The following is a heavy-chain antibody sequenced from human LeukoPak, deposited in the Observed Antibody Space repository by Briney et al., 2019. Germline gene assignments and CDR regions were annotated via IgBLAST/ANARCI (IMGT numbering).Heavy chain of an antibody. D-gene: IGHD3-22*01. J-gene: IGHJ4*02. V-gene: IGHV4-34*01. CDR1: GGSFCGYY. Sequence: SETLSLTCAVYGGSFCGYYWSWIRQRPGKGLEWIGEINHSGSTKYNPPLKSRVTISGDTSKNQFSLKLSSVTAADTAVYYCASRYDSSGYSNYWGQGTLVTVS. CDR3: ASRYDSSGYSNY. CDR2: INHSGST.